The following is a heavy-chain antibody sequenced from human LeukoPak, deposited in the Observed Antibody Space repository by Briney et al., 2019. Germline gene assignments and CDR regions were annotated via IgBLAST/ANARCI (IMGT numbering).Heavy chain of an antibody. J-gene: IGHJ4*02. CDR1: GFTFSSYA. Sequence: GGSLRLSCAASGFTFSSYAMSWVRQAPGKGLEWVSAISGSGGSTYYADSVKGRFTISRDNSKNTLYLQMNSLRAEDTAVYYCARDSSIVVSRYYFDYWGQGTLVTVSS. CDR2: ISGSGGST. CDR3: ARDSSIVVSRYYFDY. V-gene: IGHV3-23*01. D-gene: IGHD1-26*01.